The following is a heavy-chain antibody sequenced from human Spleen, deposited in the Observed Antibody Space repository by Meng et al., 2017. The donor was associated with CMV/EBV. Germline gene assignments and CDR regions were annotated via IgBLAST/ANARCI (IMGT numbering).Heavy chain of an antibody. J-gene: IGHJ4*02. V-gene: IGHV4-4*02. CDR1: SGSVSNSNW. Sequence: SSGSVSNSNWWTWVRQPPGKGLGWIGEVHHSGTTNCNTSLKSRLTISVDKSKNQFSLSLNFVTAADTAMYYCARVGVWGTYRYSIDSWGPGVLVTVSS. CDR3: ARVGVWGTYRYSIDS. CDR2: VHHSGTT. D-gene: IGHD3-16*02.